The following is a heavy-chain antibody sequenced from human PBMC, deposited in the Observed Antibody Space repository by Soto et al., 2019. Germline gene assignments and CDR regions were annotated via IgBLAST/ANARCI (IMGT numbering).Heavy chain of an antibody. CDR3: ARDNGYYDL. V-gene: IGHV1-18*04. J-gene: IGHJ4*02. Sequence: QIQMVQSGAEVKQPGASVKISCKTSGYTFSSYSINWVRQAPGQGLEWMAWISTYSGNTHYAERVQGRVTVTLDKSTRTAFMEMRGLTSDDTAVYFCARDNGYYDLWGQGTLVTVSP. CDR1: GYTFSSYS. CDR2: ISTYSGNT.